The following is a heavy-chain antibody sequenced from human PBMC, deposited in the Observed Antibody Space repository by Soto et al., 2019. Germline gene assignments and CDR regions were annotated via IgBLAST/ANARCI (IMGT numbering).Heavy chain of an antibody. Sequence: SETLSLTCTVSGGSISSYYWSWIRQPAGKGLEWIGRIYASGSANYNPSLKSRVTMSVDTSKNQFSLKLSSVTAADTAGYYCARVGQWSYENWFDPWGQGTLVTVSS. CDR1: GGSISSYY. CDR3: ARVGQWSYENWFDP. CDR2: IYASGSA. D-gene: IGHD1-26*01. J-gene: IGHJ5*02. V-gene: IGHV4-4*07.